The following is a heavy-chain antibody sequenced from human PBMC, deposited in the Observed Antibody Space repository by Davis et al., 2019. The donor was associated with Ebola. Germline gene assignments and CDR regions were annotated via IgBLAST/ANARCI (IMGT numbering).Heavy chain of an antibody. CDR2: INAGNGNT. CDR3: ARGSSSGWYRN. J-gene: IGHJ4*02. Sequence: ASVKVSCKASGYTFTSYGISWVRQAPGQGLEWMGWINAGNGNTKYSQKFQGRVTITRDTSASTAYMELSSLRSEDTAVYYCARGSSSGWYRNWGQGTLVTVSS. CDR1: GYTFTSYG. D-gene: IGHD6-19*01. V-gene: IGHV1-3*01.